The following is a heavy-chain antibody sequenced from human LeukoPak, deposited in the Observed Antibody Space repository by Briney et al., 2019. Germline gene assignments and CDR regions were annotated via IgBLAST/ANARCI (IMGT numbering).Heavy chain of an antibody. V-gene: IGHV3-23*01. Sequence: GGSLRLSCAASGFTFSSYAMSWVRQAPGKGVEWVSAISGSGGSTYYADSVKGRFTISRDNSKNTLYLQMNSLRAEDTAVYYCARDQVLLWFGIPTYYLDYWGQGTLVTVSS. CDR2: ISGSGGST. CDR3: ARDQVLLWFGIPTYYLDY. CDR1: GFTFSSYA. D-gene: IGHD3-10*01. J-gene: IGHJ4*02.